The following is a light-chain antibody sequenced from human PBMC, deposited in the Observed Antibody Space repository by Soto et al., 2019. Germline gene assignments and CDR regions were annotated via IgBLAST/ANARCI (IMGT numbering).Light chain of an antibody. J-gene: IGKJ1*01. V-gene: IGKV1-5*01. CDR2: DAS. Sequence: DIQMTESPSTLSAYIGDRVTITCRASQSIRSWLVWYQQKAGKAPKLLIYDASTLESGVPSRFRRSGSGPEFTLTISTLQPDGFSLFLCHQYHSDSSWAVGQGT. CDR3: HQYHSDSSWA. CDR1: QSIRSW.